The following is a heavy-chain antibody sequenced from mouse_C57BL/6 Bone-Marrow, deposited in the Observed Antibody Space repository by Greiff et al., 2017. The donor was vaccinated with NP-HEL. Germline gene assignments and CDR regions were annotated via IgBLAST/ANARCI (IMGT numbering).Heavy chain of an antibody. D-gene: IGHD1-1*01. CDR3: ARSPFITTVVFPLN. J-gene: IGHJ3*01. V-gene: IGHV1-50*01. CDR2: IDPSDSYT. Sequence: VQLQQPGAELVKPGASVKLSCKASGYTFTSYWMQWVKQRPGQGLEWIGEIDPSDSYTNYNQKFKGKATLTVDTSSSTAYMQLSSLTSEDSAVYYCARSPFITTVVFPLNWGQGTLVTVSA. CDR1: GYTFTSYW.